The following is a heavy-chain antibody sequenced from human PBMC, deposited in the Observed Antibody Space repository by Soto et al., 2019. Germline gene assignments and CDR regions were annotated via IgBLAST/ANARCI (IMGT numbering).Heavy chain of an antibody. CDR3: VRAHMVRGSRSPNYYYFGMDV. CDR2: IYSDGST. CDR1: GFTVSSNY. D-gene: IGHD3-10*01. V-gene: IGHV3-53*01. J-gene: IGHJ6*02. Sequence: GGSLRLSCAASGFTVSSNYMSWVRQAPGKGLEWVSVIYSDGSTYYADSVKGRFTISRDNSMNRLYLQMNSLRTEDTVVYYCVRAHMVRGSRSPNYYYFGMDVWGQGTTVTVSS.